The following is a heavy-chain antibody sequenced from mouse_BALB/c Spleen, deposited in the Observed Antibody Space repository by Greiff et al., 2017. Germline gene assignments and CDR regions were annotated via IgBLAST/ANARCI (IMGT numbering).Heavy chain of an antibody. CDR3: ARSLSSSYYRYDEFAY. V-gene: IGHV1-77*01. Sequence: QVQLQQSGAELARPGASVKLSCKASGYTFTDYYINWVKQRTGQGLEWIGEIYTGSGNTYYNEKFKGKATLTADKSSSTAYMQLSSLTSEDSAVYFCARSLSSSYYRYDEFAYWGQGTLVTVSA. CDR1: GYTFTDYY. CDR2: IYTGSGNT. D-gene: IGHD2-14*01. J-gene: IGHJ3*01.